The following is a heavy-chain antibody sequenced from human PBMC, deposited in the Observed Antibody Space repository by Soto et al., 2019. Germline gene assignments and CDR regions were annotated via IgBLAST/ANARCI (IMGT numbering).Heavy chain of an antibody. CDR3: AHTSEQLRPPDYYYGMDV. V-gene: IGHV2-5*01. CDR1: GFSLSTSGVG. CDR2: IYWNDDK. D-gene: IGHD5-12*01. J-gene: IGHJ6*02. Sequence: SGPTLVKPTQTLTLTCTFSGFSLSTSGVGVGWIRQPPGKALEWLALIYWNDDKRYSPSLKSRLTITKDTSKNQVVLTMTNMDPVDTATYYCAHTSEQLRPPDYYYGMDVWGQGTTVTVSS.